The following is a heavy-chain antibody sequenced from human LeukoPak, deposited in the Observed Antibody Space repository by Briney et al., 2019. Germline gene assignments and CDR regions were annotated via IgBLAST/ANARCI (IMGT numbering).Heavy chain of an antibody. V-gene: IGHV3-7*01. CDR1: GFTFSSYW. CDR3: ARYPSLYYYYGMDV. J-gene: IGHJ6*02. Sequence: GSLRLSCAASGFTFSSYWMSWVRQAPGKGLEWVANIKQDGSEKYYVDSVKGRFTISRDNAKNSLYLQMNSLRAEDTAVYYCARYPSLYYYYGMDVWGQGTTVTVSS. CDR2: IKQDGSEK. D-gene: IGHD6-6*01.